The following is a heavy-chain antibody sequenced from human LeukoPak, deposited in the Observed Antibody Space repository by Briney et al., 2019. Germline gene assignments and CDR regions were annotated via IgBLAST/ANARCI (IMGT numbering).Heavy chain of an antibody. CDR1: GYTFGAYY. Sequence: ASVKVSCKASGYTFGAYYMYWVRQAPGQGLEWMGWINPNSGGTNYAQKFQGRVTMTRDTSISTAYMELSRLRSDDTAVYYCARVRYRLAETYIDYWGQGTLVTVSS. D-gene: IGHD3-16*01. CDR3: ARVRYRLAETYIDY. CDR2: INPNSGGT. V-gene: IGHV1-2*02. J-gene: IGHJ4*02.